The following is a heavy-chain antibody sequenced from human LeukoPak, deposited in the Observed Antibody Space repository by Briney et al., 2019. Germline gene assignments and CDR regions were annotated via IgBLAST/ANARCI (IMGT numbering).Heavy chain of an antibody. CDR3: ARNLWFGESTDAFNI. Sequence: ASVKVSCKASGYTFNGYYMHWVRQAPGQGLEWMGWINPNSGGMNYAQDFQGRVTLTRDTSISTAYMELSRLGSDDTAMYYCARNLWFGESTDAFNIWGQGTMVTVSS. CDR1: GYTFNGYY. J-gene: IGHJ3*02. CDR2: INPNSGGM. V-gene: IGHV1-2*02. D-gene: IGHD3-10*01.